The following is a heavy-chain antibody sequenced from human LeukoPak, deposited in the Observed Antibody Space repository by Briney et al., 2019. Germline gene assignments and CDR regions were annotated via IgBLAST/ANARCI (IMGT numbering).Heavy chain of an antibody. Sequence: PSETLSLTCAVYGGSFSGYYWSWIRQPPGKGLEWIGEINHSGSTNYNPSLKSRVTISVDTSKNQFSLKLSSVTAADTAVYYCARGHVRLELRGGIPIRSYWGQGTLVTVSS. CDR3: ARGHVRLELRGGIPIRSY. CDR1: GGSFSGYY. J-gene: IGHJ4*02. D-gene: IGHD1-7*01. CDR2: INHSGST. V-gene: IGHV4-34*01.